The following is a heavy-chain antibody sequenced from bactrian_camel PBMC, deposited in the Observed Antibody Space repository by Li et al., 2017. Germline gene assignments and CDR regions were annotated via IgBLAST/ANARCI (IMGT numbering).Heavy chain of an antibody. Sequence: SGFTFDEYYMTWVRLAPGKGLEWVSSILGDGSSTYYADSVKGRFTVSQNNAKNTLILQMNGLKPEDTAMYYCAADPNFSTMPHARMSLSIRARGPRSPSP. J-gene: IGHJ4*01. CDR1: GFTFDEYY. D-gene: IGHD4*01. CDR3: AADPNFSTMPHARMSLS. CDR2: ILGDGSST. V-gene: IGHV3-2*01.